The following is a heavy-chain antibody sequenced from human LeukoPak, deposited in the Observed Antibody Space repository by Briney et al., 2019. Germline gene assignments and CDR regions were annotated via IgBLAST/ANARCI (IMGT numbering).Heavy chain of an antibody. CDR1: GFTFSDYY. Sequence: GGSLRLSCAASGFTFSDYYMSWIRQAPGKGLEWVSYISSSGSTIYYADSVKGRFTISRDNAENSLYLQMNSLRAEDTAVYYCARASYGDYDYYYYYGMDVWGQGTTVTVSS. CDR2: ISSSGSTI. D-gene: IGHD4-17*01. J-gene: IGHJ6*02. V-gene: IGHV3-11*01. CDR3: ARASYGDYDYYYYYGMDV.